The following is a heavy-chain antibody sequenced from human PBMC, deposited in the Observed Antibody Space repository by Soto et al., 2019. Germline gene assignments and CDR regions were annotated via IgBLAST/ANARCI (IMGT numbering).Heavy chain of an antibody. J-gene: IGHJ4*02. D-gene: IGHD3-9*01. Sequence: SVKVSCKASGGTSSNYVISWVPQAPGQGLEWMGGIIPMFGTPIYAQKFQGRVSITADASTSTAYLELSSLRSEDSAVYYCARGSSDWLPYFDYWGQGALVTVSS. CDR3: ARGSSDWLPYFDY. CDR2: IIPMFGTP. CDR1: GGTSSNYV. V-gene: IGHV1-69*13.